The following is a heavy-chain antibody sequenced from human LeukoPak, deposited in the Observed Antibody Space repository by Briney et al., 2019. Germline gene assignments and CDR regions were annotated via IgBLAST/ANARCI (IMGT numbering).Heavy chain of an antibody. CDR1: GGSISSSSYY. Sequence: SETLSLTCTVSGGSISSSSYYWGWIRQPPGKGLEWIGSISYSGSTYYNPSLKSRVTISVDTSKNQFSLKLSSVTAADTAVYYCARTPSGYLANWFDPWGQGTLVTVSS. CDR2: ISYSGST. D-gene: IGHD3-22*01. CDR3: ARTPSGYLANWFDP. J-gene: IGHJ5*02. V-gene: IGHV4-39*01.